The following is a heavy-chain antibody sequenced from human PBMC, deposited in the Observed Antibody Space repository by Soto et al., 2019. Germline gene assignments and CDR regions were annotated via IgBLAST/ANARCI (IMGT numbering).Heavy chain of an antibody. CDR1: GFTFSNYG. J-gene: IGHJ5*02. Sequence: GGSLRLSCAASGFTFSNYGMHWVRQTPGKGLEWVAVISYDGSHQFYTDSVKGRFTISRDNSKNTLYLQMNSLKTEDTAMYYCAKDPRCCTIGSHFLDNWFDPWGQGTLVTVSS. CDR3: AKDPRCCTIGSHFLDNWFDP. CDR2: ISYDGSHQ. D-gene: IGHD2-8*01. V-gene: IGHV3-30*18.